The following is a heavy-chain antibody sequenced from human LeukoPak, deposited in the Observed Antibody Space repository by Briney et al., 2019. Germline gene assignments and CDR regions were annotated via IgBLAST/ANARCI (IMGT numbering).Heavy chain of an antibody. J-gene: IGHJ3*02. CDR2: ILASGSI. V-gene: IGHV4-4*07. CDR3: ARHGELGDSFDI. CDR1: AVSIGSYY. D-gene: IGHD1-7*01. Sequence: SGTLSLTCTVSAVSIGSYYWTWVRRPAGKGLEWIGRILASGSINYNPSLASRVTMSVDTSKNQFSLRLTSVTAADTAVYYCARHGELGDSFDIWGQGTMVTVSS.